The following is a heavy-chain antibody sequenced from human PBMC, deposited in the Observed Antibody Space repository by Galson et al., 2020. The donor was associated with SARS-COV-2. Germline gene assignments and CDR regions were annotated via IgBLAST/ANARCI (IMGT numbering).Heavy chain of an antibody. Sequence: ETSETLSLTCTVSGGSISSYYWSWIRQPPGKGLEWIGYIYYSGSTNYNPSLKSRVTISVDTSKNQFSLKLSSVTAADTAVYYCARHARPGIAPINWFDPWGQGTLVTVSS. CDR3: ARHARPGIAPINWFDP. V-gene: IGHV4-59*08. D-gene: IGHD6-13*01. CDR2: IYYSGST. CDR1: GGSISSYY. J-gene: IGHJ5*02.